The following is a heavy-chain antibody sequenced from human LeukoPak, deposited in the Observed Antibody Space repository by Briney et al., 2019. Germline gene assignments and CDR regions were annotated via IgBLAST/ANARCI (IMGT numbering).Heavy chain of an antibody. CDR1: GFTFSSYW. CDR2: IFPSGGEI. V-gene: IGHV3-74*01. J-gene: IGHJ4*02. D-gene: IGHD1-20*01. Sequence: GGSLRLSCAASGFTFSSYWMHWVRQAPGKGLEWVSSIFPSGGEIHYADSVRGRFTISRDNAKNTLNLQMNSLRAEDTALYYCARGVFNWNSHRHFDYWGQGTLVTVSS. CDR3: ARGVFNWNSHRHFDY.